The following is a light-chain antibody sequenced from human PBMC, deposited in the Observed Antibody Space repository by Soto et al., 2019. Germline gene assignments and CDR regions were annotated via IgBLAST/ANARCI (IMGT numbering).Light chain of an antibody. CDR1: QSVSSN. CDR2: GAS. V-gene: IGKV3-15*01. J-gene: IGKJ4*01. CDR3: QQYNNRPT. Sequence: EIVMTQSPATLSVSPGERATLSCRASQSVSSNLAWYQQKPGQAPRLLIYGASARATGIPARFSGSGSGTEFPLTISRLQSEDFAVYYCQQYNNRPTFGRGNKVEIK.